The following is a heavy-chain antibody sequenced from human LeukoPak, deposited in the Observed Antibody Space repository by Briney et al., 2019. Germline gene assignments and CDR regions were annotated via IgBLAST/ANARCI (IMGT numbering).Heavy chain of an antibody. CDR2: INPKGGGT. CDR3: ASRQWGYYDSRDNDY. CDR1: GYTFTGYY. D-gene: IGHD3-22*01. J-gene: IGHJ4*02. Sequence: GASVRVSCKASGYTFTGYYMHWVRQAPGQGLEWMGGINPKGGGTNYAQKFQGRVTMTRDTSISTAYMELSRLRSDDTAVYYCASRQWGYYDSRDNDYWGQGTLVTVSS. V-gene: IGHV1-2*02.